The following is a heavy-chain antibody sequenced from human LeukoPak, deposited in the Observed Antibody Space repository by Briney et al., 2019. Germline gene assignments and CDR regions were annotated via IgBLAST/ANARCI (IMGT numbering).Heavy chain of an antibody. CDR2: IIPIFGTA. CDR1: GGTFSSYA. D-gene: IGHD4-23*01. Sequence: ASVKVSCKASGGTFSSYAISWVRQAPGQGLEWMGGIIPIFGTANYAQKFQGRVTITADESTSTAYMELSSLRSEDTAVYYCARRGPYGGKVFDYWGQGTLATVSS. V-gene: IGHV1-69*01. CDR3: ARRGPYGGKVFDY. J-gene: IGHJ4*02.